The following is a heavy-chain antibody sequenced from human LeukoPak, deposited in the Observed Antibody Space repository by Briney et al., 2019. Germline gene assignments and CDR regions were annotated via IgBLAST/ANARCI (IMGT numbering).Heavy chain of an antibody. CDR1: GGSISSYY. CDR2: IYYSGST. J-gene: IGHJ4*02. V-gene: IGHV4-59*01. Sequence: SETLSLTCTVSGGSISSYYWSWIRQPPGKGLEWIGYIYYSGSTNYNPSLKSRVTISVDTSKNQFSLKLSSVTAADTAVYYCAREVDAYGIDCWGQGTLVTVSS. CDR3: AREVDAYGIDC. D-gene: IGHD2-15*01.